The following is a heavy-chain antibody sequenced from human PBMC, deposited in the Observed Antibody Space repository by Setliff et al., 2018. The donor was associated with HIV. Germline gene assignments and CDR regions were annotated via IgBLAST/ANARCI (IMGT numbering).Heavy chain of an antibody. Sequence: ASVKVSCKAFGYTFINYGISWVRQAPGQGLEWMGWISAYNGNTNYPQKLQDRVAMTTDTSTSTAYMELRSLRSDDTAVYYCARDGYYYGSGSYSSFDYWGQGTLVTVSS. V-gene: IGHV1-18*01. CDR1: GYTFINYG. CDR2: ISAYNGNT. J-gene: IGHJ4*02. D-gene: IGHD3-10*01. CDR3: ARDGYYYGSGSYSSFDY.